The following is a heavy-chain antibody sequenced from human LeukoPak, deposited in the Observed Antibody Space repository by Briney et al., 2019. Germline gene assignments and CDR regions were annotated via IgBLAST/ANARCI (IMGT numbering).Heavy chain of an antibody. D-gene: IGHD6-25*01. V-gene: IGHV1-2*02. J-gene: IGHJ5*02. CDR3: ARGTGYSTGWFDP. Sequence: GASVKVSCKAFGYIFTGYYMHWVRQAPGQGLEWMGWINPNTGGTNYAHKFQGRVTMTRDTSISTAYMELSRLRSDDTAVYYCARGTGYSTGWFDPWGQGTLVTVSS. CDR1: GYIFTGYY. CDR2: INPNTGGT.